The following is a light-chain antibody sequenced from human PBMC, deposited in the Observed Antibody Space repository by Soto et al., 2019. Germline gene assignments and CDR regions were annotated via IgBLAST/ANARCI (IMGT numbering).Light chain of an antibody. CDR2: AAS. CDR1: RDVSSY. V-gene: IGKV1-9*01. J-gene: IGKJ2*01. CDR3: QQLSYYPRT. Sequence: IQMTQSPSSLSATVGDRVTITCRASRDVSSYLVWYQQKPGKAPELLIYAASTLQSGVPLRFSGSGSGTEFTLTISSLQPEDVATYYCQQLSYYPRTFGQGTKLEI.